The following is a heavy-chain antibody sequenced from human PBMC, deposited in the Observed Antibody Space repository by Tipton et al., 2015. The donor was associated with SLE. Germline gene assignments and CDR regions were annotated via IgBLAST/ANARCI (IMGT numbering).Heavy chain of an antibody. V-gene: IGHV4-59*11. CDR2: ISYCETT. D-gene: IGHD2-15*01. CDR1: CGSLRSHY. J-gene: IGHJ4*02. CDR3: AGAWQGYCSGGTCYVLDY. Sequence: TLSLTCTVSCGSLRSHYWSWLRPPPGKGLEWIWYISYCETTNYNPSLKRRGTISVDPSKNQFSLKLRSVTAADTAVYYCAGAWQGYCSGGTCYVLDYWGQGTLVTVSS.